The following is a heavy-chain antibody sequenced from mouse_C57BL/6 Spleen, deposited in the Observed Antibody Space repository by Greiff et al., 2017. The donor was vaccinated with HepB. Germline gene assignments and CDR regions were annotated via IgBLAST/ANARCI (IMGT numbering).Heavy chain of an antibody. CDR3: ARRGDRRTLDY. V-gene: IGHV1-9*01. CDR1: GYTFTGYW. Sequence: QVQLKQSGAELMKPGASVKLSCKATGYTFTGYWIEWVKQRPGHGLEWIGEILPGSASPNYNENFKGKATFTADTSSNTAYMQFSSLTTEDSAIYYCARRGDRRTLDYWGQGTSVTVSS. J-gene: IGHJ4*01. D-gene: IGHD3-3*01. CDR2: ILPGSASP.